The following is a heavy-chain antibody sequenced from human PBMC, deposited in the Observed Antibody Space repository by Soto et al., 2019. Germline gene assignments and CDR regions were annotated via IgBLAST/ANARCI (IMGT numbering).Heavy chain of an antibody. CDR2: ISYDGSNK. Sequence: GGSLRLSCAASGFTFSSYAMHWVRQAPGKGLEWVAVISYDGSNKYYADSVKGRFTISRDNSKNALSLQMNSLRAEDTAVYYYAIDSVFWYFDYWGQGTLVTVSS. CDR3: AIDSVFWYFDY. CDR1: GFTFSSYA. J-gene: IGHJ4*02. D-gene: IGHD3-22*01. V-gene: IGHV3-30-3*01.